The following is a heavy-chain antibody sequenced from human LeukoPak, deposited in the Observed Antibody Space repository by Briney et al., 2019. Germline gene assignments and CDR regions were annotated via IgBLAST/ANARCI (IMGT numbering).Heavy chain of an antibody. D-gene: IGHD2-2*01. V-gene: IGHV4-59*08. J-gene: IGHJ4*02. CDR2: IYYSGST. Sequence: PSETLSLTCTVSGGSISSYYWSWIRQPPGKGLEWIGYIYYSGSTNYNPSLKSRVTISVDTSKNQFSLKLSSVTAADTAVYYCARWVVVPAAFDYWGQGTLVAVSS. CDR3: ARWVVVPAAFDY. CDR1: GGSISSYY.